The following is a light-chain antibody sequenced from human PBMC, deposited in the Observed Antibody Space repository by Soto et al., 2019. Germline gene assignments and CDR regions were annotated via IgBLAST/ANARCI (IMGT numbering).Light chain of an antibody. CDR2: GAS. J-gene: IGKJ4*01. CDR3: QQYNNWPLT. Sequence: EIVMTQSPATLSVSTGERATLSCRASQSVSSNLAWYQQKPGQAPRLLIDGASTRATGIPARFSGSGSGAEFTLTICSLQSKDFALYHCQQYNNWPLTFGGGTKVEIK. V-gene: IGKV3-15*01. CDR1: QSVSSN.